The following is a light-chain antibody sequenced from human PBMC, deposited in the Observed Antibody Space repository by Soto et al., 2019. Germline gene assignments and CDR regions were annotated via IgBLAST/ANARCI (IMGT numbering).Light chain of an antibody. CDR1: SSDVGGHDY. V-gene: IGLV2-14*03. CDR3: SSYTSSTTQV. J-gene: IGLJ1*01. Sequence: QSALTQPASVSGSPGQSITISCTGTSSDVGGHDYVPWYQQHPGKAPQLMIYDVSYRPSGVSNRFSGSKSGNTASLTISGLQAEDEADYYCSSYTSSTTQVFGTGTKLTVL. CDR2: DVS.